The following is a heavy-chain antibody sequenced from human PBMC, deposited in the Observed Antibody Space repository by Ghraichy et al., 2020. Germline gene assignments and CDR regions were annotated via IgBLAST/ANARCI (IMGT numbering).Heavy chain of an antibody. CDR2: ISGSGGST. Sequence: GGSLRLSCAASGFTFSSYAMSWVRQAPGKGLEWVSAISGSGGSTYYADSVKGRFTISRDNSKNTLYLQMNSLRAEDTAVYYCAKDGYYDFWSGYYSSSYYYGMDVWGQGTTVTVSS. J-gene: IGHJ6*02. CDR1: GFTFSSYA. CDR3: AKDGYYDFWSGYYSSSYYYGMDV. V-gene: IGHV3-23*01. D-gene: IGHD3-3*01.